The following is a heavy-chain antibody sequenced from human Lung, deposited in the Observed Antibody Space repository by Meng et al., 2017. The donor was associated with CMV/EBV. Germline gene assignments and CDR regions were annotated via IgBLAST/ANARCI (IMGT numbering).Heavy chain of an antibody. Sequence: QVQLVQSGAEVKKPGASAKVSCKTSGYTFTGYYTHWVRQAPGQGLEWMGRINPKSGATDYAQKFQGRVTLTRDTSINTAYMELNRLTSDDTAVYYCARFGEVIDYWGQGTLVTVSS. CDR1: GYTFTGYY. J-gene: IGHJ4*02. CDR3: ARFGEVIDY. D-gene: IGHD3-10*01. CDR2: INPKSGAT. V-gene: IGHV1-2*06.